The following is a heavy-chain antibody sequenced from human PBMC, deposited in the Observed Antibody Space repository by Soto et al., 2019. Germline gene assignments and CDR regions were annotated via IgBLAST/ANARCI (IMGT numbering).Heavy chain of an antibody. D-gene: IGHD3-10*01. J-gene: IGHJ4*02. CDR3: VRSSGWTGDF. V-gene: IGHV3-7*04. Sequence: EVQLVESGGGLVQPGGSLRLSCVASGFTFSSRWMNWVRHVPGKGLEWVANIKQDGSEIHYVDSVKGRFTISRDNANNSLYLQMNSLRVEDTDVYHCVRSSGWTGDFWGQGILVTVSS. CDR1: GFTFSSRW. CDR2: IKQDGSEI.